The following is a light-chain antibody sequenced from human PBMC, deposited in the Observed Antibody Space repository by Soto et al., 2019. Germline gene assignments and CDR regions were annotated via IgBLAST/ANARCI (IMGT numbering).Light chain of an antibody. J-gene: IGKJ3*01. CDR3: QQYGMLPEVT. Sequence: VLKRSAGRRVWSAGGRGRLSCRASQSVSSNHLAWFQQKAGQAPRLLIYAASSRATGIPDRFSGSGSGTDFTLTISRLEAEDFAVYYCQQYGMLPEVTFGPGTKVDIK. CDR2: AAS. V-gene: IGKV3-20*01. CDR1: QSVSSNH.